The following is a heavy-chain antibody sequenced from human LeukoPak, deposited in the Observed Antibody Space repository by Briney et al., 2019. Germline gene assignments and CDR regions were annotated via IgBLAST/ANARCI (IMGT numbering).Heavy chain of an antibody. CDR3: ARETGTTSPKPCYV. D-gene: IGHD1/OR15-1a*01. CDR1: VGTVTSYA. J-gene: IGHJ6*04. Sequence: SPKLSCKASVGTVTSYAISWVRQAPGQGLWWLGRFLPMIGRADYAQKFQDRVTLTADFSKSTAHMQLSSLRFEDTAVYYCARETGTTSPKPCYVWGKGTTVTVSS. V-gene: IGHV1-69*04. CDR2: FLPMIGRA.